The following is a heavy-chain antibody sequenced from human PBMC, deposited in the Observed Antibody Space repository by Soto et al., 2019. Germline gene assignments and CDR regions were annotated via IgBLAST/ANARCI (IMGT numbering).Heavy chain of an antibody. CDR1: GGSISSYY. CDR3: ARLPVYYDSSGYYDFYFDY. D-gene: IGHD3-22*01. Sequence: TSETLSLTCTVSGGSISSYYWSWIRQPPGKGLEWIGYIYYSGSTNYNPSLKSRVTISVDTSKNQFSLKLSSVTAADTAVYYCARLPVYYDSSGYYDFYFDYWGQGTLVTVSS. J-gene: IGHJ4*02. V-gene: IGHV4-59*08. CDR2: IYYSGST.